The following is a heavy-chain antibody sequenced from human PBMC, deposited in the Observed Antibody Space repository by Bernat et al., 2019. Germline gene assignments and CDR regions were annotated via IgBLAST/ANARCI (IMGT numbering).Heavy chain of an antibody. Sequence: QVQLVESGGGLVKPGGSLRLSCAASGFTFSDYYMSWIRQAPGKGLEWVSYISSSSTYTNYADSVKGRFTITRDNAKNSLYLQMNSLRAEDTYVYYCASQWLDDYYDYWGQGTLVTVSS. CDR3: ASQWLDDYYDY. CDR1: GFTFSDYY. V-gene: IGHV3-11*05. CDR2: ISSSSTYT. D-gene: IGHD6-19*01. J-gene: IGHJ4*02.